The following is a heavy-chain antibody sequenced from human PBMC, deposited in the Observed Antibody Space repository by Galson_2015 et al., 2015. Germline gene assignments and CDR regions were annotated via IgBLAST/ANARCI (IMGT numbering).Heavy chain of an antibody. CDR3: ARKGMITLFDY. J-gene: IGHJ4*02. V-gene: IGHV4-39*01. CDR1: GGSISSSSYY. Sequence: ETLSLTCTVSGGSISSSSYYWGWIRPPPGKGLEWIGSIYYSGSTYYNPSLKSRVTISVDTSKNQFSLKLSSVTAADTAVYYCARKGMITLFDYWGQGTLVTVSS. CDR2: IYYSGST. D-gene: IGHD3-22*01.